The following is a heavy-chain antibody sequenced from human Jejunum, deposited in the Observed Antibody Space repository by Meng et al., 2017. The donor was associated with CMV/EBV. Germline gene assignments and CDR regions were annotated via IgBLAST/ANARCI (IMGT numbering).Heavy chain of an antibody. CDR3: ARQQLWLNY. Sequence: LSCAASGFTFSDYYMTWIRQAPGKGLEWVAYISGSGSDIQYADSVKGRFTISRDNAKNSLNLQMNSLRAEDTAVYYCARQQLWLNYWGQGTLVTVSS. CDR1: GFTFSDYY. J-gene: IGHJ4*02. D-gene: IGHD5-18*01. V-gene: IGHV3-11*01. CDR2: ISGSGSDI.